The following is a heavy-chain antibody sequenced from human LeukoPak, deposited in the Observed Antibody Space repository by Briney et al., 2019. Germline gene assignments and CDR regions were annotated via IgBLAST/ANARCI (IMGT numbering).Heavy chain of an antibody. CDR1: GFTVSSKY. D-gene: IGHD2-2*01. V-gene: IGHV3-53*01. J-gene: IGHJ4*02. CDR2: IYSGGST. CDR3: ARGCSSTSCYGFDY. Sequence: GSLRLSCAASGFTVSSKYMSWVRQAPGKGLEWVSVIYSGGSTYYADSVKGRFTISRDNSKNTLYLQMNSLRAEDTAVYYCARGCSSTSCYGFDYWGQGTLVTVSS.